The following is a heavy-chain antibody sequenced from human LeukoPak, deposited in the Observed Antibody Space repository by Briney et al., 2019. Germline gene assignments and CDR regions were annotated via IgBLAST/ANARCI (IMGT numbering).Heavy chain of an antibody. D-gene: IGHD2-21*01. CDR2: INPDGNKK. CDR3: ARDFAYKKFDY. Sequence: PGGSLRLSCAASGFTFSRHWMTWVRQAPGKGLEWVATINPDGNKKGVADSVRGRFTISRDDAENSLYLQMNSLRAEDTAVYYCARDFAYKKFDYWGQGTLVTVSS. CDR1: GFTFSRHW. J-gene: IGHJ4*02. V-gene: IGHV3-7*03.